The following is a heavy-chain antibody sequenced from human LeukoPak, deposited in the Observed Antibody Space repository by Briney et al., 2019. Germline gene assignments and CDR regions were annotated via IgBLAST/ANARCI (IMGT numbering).Heavy chain of an antibody. CDR3: ARTKYYYGSSGYPPPFDY. J-gene: IGHJ4*02. D-gene: IGHD3-22*01. CDR2: IYYIGST. CDR1: GGSISNYY. Sequence: SETLSLTCTVSGGSISNYYWSWVRQPPGKGLEWIGYIYYIGSTNYNPSLTSRVTISVDTSKNQFSLKLSSVTAADTAVYYCARTKYYYGSSGYPPPFDYWGQGTLVTVSS. V-gene: IGHV4-59*01.